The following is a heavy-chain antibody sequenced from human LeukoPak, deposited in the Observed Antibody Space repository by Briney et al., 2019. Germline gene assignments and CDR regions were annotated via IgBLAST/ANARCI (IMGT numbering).Heavy chain of an antibody. Sequence: GGSLRLSCAASGFTFSSYSMNWVRQAPGKGLEWVGRIKSKTDGGTTDYAAPVKGRFTISRDDSKNTLYLQMNSLKTEDTAVYYCTTVEDIVVVPAAGNGMDVWGQGTTVTVSS. CDR3: TTVEDIVVVPAAGNGMDV. CDR2: IKSKTDGGTT. V-gene: IGHV3-15*01. D-gene: IGHD2-2*01. J-gene: IGHJ6*02. CDR1: GFTFSSYS.